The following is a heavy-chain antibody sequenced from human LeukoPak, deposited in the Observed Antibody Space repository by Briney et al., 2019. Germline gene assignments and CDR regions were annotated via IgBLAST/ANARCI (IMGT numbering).Heavy chain of an antibody. J-gene: IGHJ5*02. CDR2: ISDRSTYT. Sequence: GGSLRLSCAASGFTFSGFYMSWIRQTPGRGLEWVSYISDRSTYTNYADFVKGRFTISRDNAGNSLYLQMSSLRAEDTAVYYCARERRYCSGSSCSNWFDPWGQGTLVTVSS. V-gene: IGHV3-11*06. CDR1: GFTFSGFY. D-gene: IGHD2-15*01. CDR3: ARERRYCSGSSCSNWFDP.